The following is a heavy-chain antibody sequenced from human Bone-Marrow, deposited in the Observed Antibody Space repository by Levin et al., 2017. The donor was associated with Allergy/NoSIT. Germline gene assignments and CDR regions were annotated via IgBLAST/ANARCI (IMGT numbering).Heavy chain of an antibody. D-gene: IGHD3-3*01. CDR2: ISAYNGNT. J-gene: IGHJ6*03. Sequence: GESLKISCKASGYTFTSYGISWVRQAPGQGLEWMGWISAYNGNTNYAQKLQGRVTMTTDTSTSTAYMELRSLRSDDTAVYYCARCRVSYDFWSGYYTGFDYYMDVWGKGTTVTVSS. V-gene: IGHV1-18*01. CDR1: GYTFTSYG. CDR3: ARCRVSYDFWSGYYTGFDYYMDV.